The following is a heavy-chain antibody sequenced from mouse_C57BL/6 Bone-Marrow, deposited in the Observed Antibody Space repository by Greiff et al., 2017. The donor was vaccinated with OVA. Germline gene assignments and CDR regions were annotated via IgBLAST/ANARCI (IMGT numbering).Heavy chain of an antibody. CDR3: ARRYGSSYWYFDV. CDR1: GYTFTSYD. D-gene: IGHD1-1*01. Sequence: QVQLQQSGPELVKPGASVKLSCKASGYTFTSYDINWVKQRPGQGLAWIGWIYPRDGSTKYNEKFKGKATLTVDTSSSTAYMELHSLTSEDSAVYFCARRYGSSYWYFDVWGTGTTVTVSS. J-gene: IGHJ1*03. V-gene: IGHV1-85*01. CDR2: IYPRDGST.